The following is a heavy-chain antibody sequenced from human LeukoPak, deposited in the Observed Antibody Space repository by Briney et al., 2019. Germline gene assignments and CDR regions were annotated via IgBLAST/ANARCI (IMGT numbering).Heavy chain of an antibody. V-gene: IGHV1-8*03. Sequence: ASVKVSCKASGYTFTSYDINWVRQATGQGLEWMGWMNPNSGNTGYAQKFQGRVTITRNTSISTAYMELSSLRSEDTAVHYCARGTGETSGFDYWGQGTLVTVSS. J-gene: IGHJ4*02. D-gene: IGHD4-17*01. CDR1: GYTFTSYD. CDR2: MNPNSGNT. CDR3: ARGTGETSGFDY.